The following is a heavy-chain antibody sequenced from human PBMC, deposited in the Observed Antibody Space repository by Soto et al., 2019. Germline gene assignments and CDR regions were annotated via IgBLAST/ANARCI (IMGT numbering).Heavy chain of an antibody. D-gene: IGHD4-17*01. V-gene: IGHV3-30*18. J-gene: IGHJ4*02. CDR1: GFTFSSYG. CDR2: ISYDGSNK. Sequence: GGSLRLSCAASGFTFSSYGMHWVRQAPGKGLEWVAVISYDGSNKYYADSVKGRFTISRDNSKNTLYLQMNSLRAEDTAVYYCAKDIDYVLGYWGQGTLVTVSS. CDR3: AKDIDYVLGY.